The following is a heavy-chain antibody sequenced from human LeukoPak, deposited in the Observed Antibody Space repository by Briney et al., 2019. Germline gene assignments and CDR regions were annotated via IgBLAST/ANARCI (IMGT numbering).Heavy chain of an antibody. CDR3: ARFQLLSAFDI. D-gene: IGHD2-2*01. J-gene: IGHJ3*02. CDR2: INAGNGNT. CDR1: GYTFTSYA. Sequence: ASVKVSCKASGYTFTSYAMHWVRQAPGQRLEWMGWINAGNGNTKYSQKFQGRVTITRDTSASTAYMELRSLRSDDTAVYYCARFQLLSAFDIWGQGTMVTVSS. V-gene: IGHV1-3*01.